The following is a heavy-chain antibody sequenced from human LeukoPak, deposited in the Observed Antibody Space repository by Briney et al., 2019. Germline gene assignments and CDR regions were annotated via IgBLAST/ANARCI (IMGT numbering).Heavy chain of an antibody. J-gene: IGHJ4*02. CDR1: GFTFEDYA. CDR2: ISWNSGSI. CDR3: AKGGSYYEPDY. D-gene: IGHD1-26*01. V-gene: IGHV3-9*03. Sequence: GRSLGLSCVASGFTFEDYAMHWVRQAPAKGLERVSGISWNSGSIGYADSVKGRFTISRDNAKNSLYVQMSSLRAEDMALYYCAKGGSYYEPDYWGQGTLVTVSS.